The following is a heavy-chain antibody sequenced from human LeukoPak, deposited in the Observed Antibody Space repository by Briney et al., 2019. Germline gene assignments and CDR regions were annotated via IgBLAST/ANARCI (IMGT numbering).Heavy chain of an antibody. Sequence: SETLSLTCTVSGGSISSGDYYWSWIRQPPGKGLEWIGYIYYSGSTYYNPSLKSRVTISVDTSKNQFSLKLSSVTAADTAVYYCARGQYYYDSSGYLGYWGQGTLVTVSS. CDR3: ARGQYYYDSSGYLGY. V-gene: IGHV4-30-4*01. J-gene: IGHJ4*02. CDR2: IYYSGST. CDR1: GGSISSGDYY. D-gene: IGHD3-22*01.